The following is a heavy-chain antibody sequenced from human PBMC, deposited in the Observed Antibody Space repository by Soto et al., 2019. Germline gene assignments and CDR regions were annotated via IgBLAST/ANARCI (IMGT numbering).Heavy chain of an antibody. J-gene: IGHJ5*02. CDR3: ARGEYYVWGSCRPFYNWFDP. CDR1: GGSISSSNC. D-gene: IGHD3-16*02. Sequence: PSETLSLTCAVSGGSISSSNCWSWVRQPPGKGLEGLGEIYQSGSTNYEPSVKSRVTISVDKSKNQLSLKLSAVTAADTAVYYCARGEYYVWGSCRPFYNWFDPWGQGTLVTVSS. CDR2: IYQSGST. V-gene: IGHV4-4*02.